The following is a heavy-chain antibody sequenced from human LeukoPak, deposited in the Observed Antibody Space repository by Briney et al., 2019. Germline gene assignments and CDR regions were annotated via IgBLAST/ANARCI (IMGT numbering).Heavy chain of an antibody. CDR1: GGSFRGYY. V-gene: IGHV4-34*01. Sequence: SETLSLTCAVYGGSFRGYYWSWIRQPPGKGLEWIGEINHSGSTNYNPSLKSRVTISVDTSKNQFSLKLSSVTAADTAVYYCARGVGHRGFDPWGQGTLVTVSS. J-gene: IGHJ5*02. CDR2: INHSGST. CDR3: ARGVGHRGFDP. D-gene: IGHD5-24*01.